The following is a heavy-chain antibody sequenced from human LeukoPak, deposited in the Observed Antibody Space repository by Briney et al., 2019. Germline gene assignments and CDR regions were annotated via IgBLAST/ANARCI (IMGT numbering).Heavy chain of an antibody. CDR3: ARGGGYPPHDSSATFDY. CDR2: INHSGST. D-gene: IGHD3-22*01. J-gene: IGHJ4*02. V-gene: IGHV4-34*01. Sequence: PSETLSLTCAVYGGAFSGYYWSWIRQPPGKGLEWIGEINHSGSTNYNPSLKSRATISVGTSKNQFSLKLSSVTAADTAVYYCARGGGYPPHDSSATFDYWGQGTLVTVSS. CDR1: GGAFSGYY.